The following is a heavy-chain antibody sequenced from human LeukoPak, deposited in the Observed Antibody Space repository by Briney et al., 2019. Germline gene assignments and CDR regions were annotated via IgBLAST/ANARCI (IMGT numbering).Heavy chain of an antibody. V-gene: IGHV4-59*11. Sequence: PSETLSLTCNVSGDSISSHYWSWIRQPPGKGLEWIGYVSHRGSTNYNPSLRSRVTISQDTSKNQFSLNLSSVTAADAAVYYCVRLQGSSAYYDFWSGIIIGAFDIWGQGTMVTVSS. CDR2: VSHRGST. CDR1: GDSISSHY. J-gene: IGHJ3*02. CDR3: VRLQGSSAYYDFWSGIIIGAFDI. D-gene: IGHD3-3*01.